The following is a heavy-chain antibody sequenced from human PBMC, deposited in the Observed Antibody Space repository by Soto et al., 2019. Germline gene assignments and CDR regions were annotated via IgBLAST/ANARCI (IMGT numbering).Heavy chain of an antibody. Sequence: HVQVVQSGAEVKKPGASVKVSCKASGYTFTSYDINWVRQATGQGLEWMGWMNPNSGNTGYAQKFQGRVTMTRNTSISTAYMELSSLRSEDTAVYYCARAREYYYGMDVWGQGTTVTVSS. CDR1: GYTFTSYD. J-gene: IGHJ6*02. V-gene: IGHV1-8*01. CDR3: ARAREYYYGMDV. CDR2: MNPNSGNT.